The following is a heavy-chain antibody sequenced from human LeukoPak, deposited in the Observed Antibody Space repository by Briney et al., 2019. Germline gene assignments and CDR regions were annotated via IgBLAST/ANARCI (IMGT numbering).Heavy chain of an antibody. Sequence: GESLKISCKGSGYSFTSYWIGWVRQMPGKGLEWMGIIYPGDSDTRYSPSFQGQVTISVDKSISTAYLQWSSLKASDTAMYYCARFLTSAAGTEDYFDYWGQGTLVTVSS. CDR1: GYSFTSYW. CDR2: IYPGDSDT. D-gene: IGHD6-13*01. V-gene: IGHV5-51*01. J-gene: IGHJ4*02. CDR3: ARFLTSAAGTEDYFDY.